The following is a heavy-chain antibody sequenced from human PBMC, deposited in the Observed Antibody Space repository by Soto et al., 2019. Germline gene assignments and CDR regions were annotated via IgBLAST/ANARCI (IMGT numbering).Heavy chain of an antibody. Sequence: SETLSLTCTVSGGSISSGGYYWSWIRQHPGKGLEWIGYIYYSGSTYYNPSLKSRVTISVDTSKNQFSLKLSSVTAADTAVYYCERGVDGPSPAAIKEWGQGTLVTVSS. CDR3: ERGVDGPSPAAIKE. J-gene: IGHJ4*02. D-gene: IGHD2-2*02. V-gene: IGHV4-31*03. CDR2: IYYSGST. CDR1: GGSISSGGYY.